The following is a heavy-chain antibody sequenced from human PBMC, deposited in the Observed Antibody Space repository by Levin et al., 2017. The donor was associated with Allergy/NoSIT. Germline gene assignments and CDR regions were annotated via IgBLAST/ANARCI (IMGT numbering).Heavy chain of an antibody. CDR1: GFTFSSYW. V-gene: IGHV3-74*01. CDR3: ARGGLAYCSGGSCYYTHSDY. J-gene: IGHJ4*02. D-gene: IGHD2-15*01. Sequence: GGSLRLSCAASGFTFSSYWMHWVRQAPGKGLVWVSRINSDGSSTSYADSVKGRFTISRDNAKNTLYLQMNSLRAEDTAVYYCARGGLAYCSGGSCYYTHSDYWGQGTLVTVSS. CDR2: INSDGSST.